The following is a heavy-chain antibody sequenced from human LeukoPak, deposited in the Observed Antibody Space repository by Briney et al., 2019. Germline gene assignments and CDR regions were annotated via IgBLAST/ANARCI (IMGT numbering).Heavy chain of an antibody. J-gene: IGHJ4*02. CDR2: IYYSGST. CDR1: GGSVSSGGYY. D-gene: IGHD4-17*01. Sequence: SETLSLTCTVSGGSVSSGGYYWSWIRQPPGKGLEWIGYIYYSGSTNYNPSLKSRVTISVDTSKNQFSLKLSSVTAADTAVYYCARAPFYGDYGWYFDYWGQGTLVTVSS. CDR3: ARAPFYGDYGWYFDY. V-gene: IGHV4-61*08.